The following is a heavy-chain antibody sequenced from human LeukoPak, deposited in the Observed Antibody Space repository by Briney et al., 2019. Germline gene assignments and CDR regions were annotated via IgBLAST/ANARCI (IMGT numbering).Heavy chain of an antibody. Sequence: GGSLRLSCAASGFSVSRYWTSWVRQAPGEGLEWVANIKQDESEKDYVDSVRGRFTISRDNAKNSLYLQMNSLRAEDTAVYYCAELGITMIGGVWGKGTTVTISS. CDR1: GFSVSRYW. V-gene: IGHV3-7*01. CDR3: AELGITMIGGV. CDR2: IKQDESEK. J-gene: IGHJ6*04. D-gene: IGHD3-10*02.